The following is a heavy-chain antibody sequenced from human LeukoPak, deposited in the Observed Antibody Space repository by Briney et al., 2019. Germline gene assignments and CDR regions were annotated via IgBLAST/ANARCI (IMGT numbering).Heavy chain of an antibody. Sequence: SETLSLTCTVSGGSISSSSYYWGWIRQPPGKGLEWIGSIYYSGSTYYNPSLKSRVTISVDRSKNQFSLKLSSVTAADTAVYYCASVTNLRYYYGMDVWGQGTTVTVSS. CDR2: IYYSGST. D-gene: IGHD2-8*01. CDR1: GGSISSSSYY. J-gene: IGHJ6*02. CDR3: ASVTNLRYYYGMDV. V-gene: IGHV4-39*07.